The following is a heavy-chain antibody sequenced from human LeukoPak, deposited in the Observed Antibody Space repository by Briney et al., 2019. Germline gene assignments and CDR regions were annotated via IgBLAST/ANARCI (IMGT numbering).Heavy chain of an antibody. CDR2: IYPGDSDT. D-gene: IGHD1-26*01. CDR1: GYIFTSYW. CDR3: ARGSGSYRSHFDY. V-gene: IGHV5-51*01. Sequence: GESLKISCKGSGYIFTSYWIGWVRQMPGKGLEMMGIIYPGDSDTRYSPSFQGQVTISADKSISTAYLQWSSLKAADTAMYYCARGSGSYRSHFDYWGQGTLVTVSS. J-gene: IGHJ4*02.